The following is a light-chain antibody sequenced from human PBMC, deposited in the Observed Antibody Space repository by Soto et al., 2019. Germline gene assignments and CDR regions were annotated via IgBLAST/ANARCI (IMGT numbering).Light chain of an antibody. J-gene: IGLJ1*01. CDR1: SSNIGGNS. Sequence: QSVMTQPPSVSAAPGQKVTISCSGSSSNIGGNSVSWYQQLPGTAPKLLIYDDNKRPSGIPDRFSGSKSGTSATLGITGFRTGDEADYYCGSWDSSLSAYVFGPGTQLTVL. V-gene: IGLV1-51*01. CDR3: GSWDSSLSAYV. CDR2: DDN.